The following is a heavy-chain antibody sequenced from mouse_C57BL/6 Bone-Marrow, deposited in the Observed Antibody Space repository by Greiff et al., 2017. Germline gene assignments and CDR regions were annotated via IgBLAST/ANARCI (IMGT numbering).Heavy chain of an antibody. J-gene: IGHJ2*01. Sequence: QVQLQQPGAELVKPGASVTLSCKASGYTFTSYWMHWVKQRPGQGLEWIGMIHPNSGSTNYNEKFKSKATLTVDKSSSTAYMQLSSLTSEDSAVYYCAREALYGNFDYWGQGTTLTVSS. D-gene: IGHD2-1*01. CDR1: GYTFTSYW. V-gene: IGHV1-64*01. CDR3: AREALYGNFDY. CDR2: IHPNSGST.